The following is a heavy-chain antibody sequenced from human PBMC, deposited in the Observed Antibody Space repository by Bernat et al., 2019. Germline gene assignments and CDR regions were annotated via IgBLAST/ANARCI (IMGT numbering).Heavy chain of an antibody. J-gene: IGHJ4*02. CDR3: ATDLPWDAGSYAYDY. CDR1: GFTFSSYW. V-gene: IGHV3-74*01. CDR2: INPDGSNT. D-gene: IGHD1-26*01. Sequence: EVQLVESGGGLVQPGGSLRLSCVASGFTFSSYWMHWVRQAPGKGLVWVSRINPDGSNTIYADSVKGRFTISRDNAKNTLDLQMDSLRAEDTAVYYCATDLPWDAGSYAYDYWGQGTLVTVSS.